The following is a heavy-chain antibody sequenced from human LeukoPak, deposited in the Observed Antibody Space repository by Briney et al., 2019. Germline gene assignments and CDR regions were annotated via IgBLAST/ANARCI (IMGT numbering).Heavy chain of an antibody. D-gene: IGHD3-22*01. V-gene: IGHV4-39*07. CDR2: TFNSGST. Sequence: PSETLSLTCPVSGGSISSSRYYWGCIRQPPGKGLEGIGSTFNSGSTDYNPPLKNRVSISVDTSKSQFSLKLSSVTAAGTAVYYCARDGHYYDSSGDYYYYGMDVWGQRTTFTVSS. J-gene: IGHJ6*02. CDR1: GGSISSSRYY. CDR3: ARDGHYYDSSGDYYYYGMDV.